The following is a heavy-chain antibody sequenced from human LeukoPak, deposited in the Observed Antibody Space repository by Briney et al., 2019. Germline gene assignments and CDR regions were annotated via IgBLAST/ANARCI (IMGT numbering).Heavy chain of an antibody. Sequence: SETLSLTCTVSGGSISSYYWSWIRQPAGKGLEWIGRIYTSGSNNYNPSLKSRVTMSVDTSKNQFSLKLSSVTAADTAVYYCARLNDYGDYDGAFDYWGQGTLVTVSS. J-gene: IGHJ4*02. CDR3: ARLNDYGDYDGAFDY. CDR2: IYTSGSN. CDR1: GGSISSYY. V-gene: IGHV4-4*07. D-gene: IGHD4-17*01.